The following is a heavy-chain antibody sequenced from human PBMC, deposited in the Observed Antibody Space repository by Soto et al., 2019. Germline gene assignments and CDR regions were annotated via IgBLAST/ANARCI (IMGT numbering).Heavy chain of an antibody. CDR1: GYTFTSYD. CDR2: MNPNSGNT. Sequence: ASVKVSCKASGYTFTSYDINWVRQATGQGLEWMGWMNPNSGNTGYAQKFQGRVTMTRNTSISTAYMELSSLRSEDTAVCYCARVYSSGWYYFDYWGQGTLVTVSS. CDR3: ARVYSSGWYYFDY. D-gene: IGHD6-19*01. J-gene: IGHJ4*02. V-gene: IGHV1-8*01.